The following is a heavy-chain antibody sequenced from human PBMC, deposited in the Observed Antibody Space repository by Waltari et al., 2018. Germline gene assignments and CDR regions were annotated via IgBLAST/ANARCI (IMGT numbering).Heavy chain of an antibody. CDR1: GYTFTGYY. CDR2: INPNSGGT. D-gene: IGHD6-19*01. Sequence: QVQLVQSGAEVKKPGASVKVSCKASGYTFTGYYMHWVRQAPGQGLEWMGRINPNSGGTNYAQKFQGRVTMTRDTSISTAYMELSSVTAADTAVYYCARVSDSSGWGAQLDYWGQGTLVTVSS. J-gene: IGHJ4*02. CDR3: ARVSDSSGWGAQLDY. V-gene: IGHV1-2*06.